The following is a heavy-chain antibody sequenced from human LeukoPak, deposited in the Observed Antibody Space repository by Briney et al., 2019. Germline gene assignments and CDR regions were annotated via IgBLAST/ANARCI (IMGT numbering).Heavy chain of an antibody. J-gene: IGHJ5*02. CDR2: ISYDGSNK. CDR3: AKDGPYYDFWSGYLNWFDP. CDR1: GFTFSSYG. Sequence: GGSLRLSCAASGFTFSSYGMHWVRQAPGKGLEWVAVISYDGSNKYYADSVKGRFTISRDNSKNTLYLQMNSLRAEDTAVYYCAKDGPYYDFWSGYLNWFDPWGQGTLVTVSS. V-gene: IGHV3-30*18. D-gene: IGHD3-3*01.